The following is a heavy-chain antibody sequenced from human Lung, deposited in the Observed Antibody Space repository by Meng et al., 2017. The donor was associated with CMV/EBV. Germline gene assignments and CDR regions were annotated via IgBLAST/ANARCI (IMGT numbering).Heavy chain of an antibody. D-gene: IGHD5-18*01. CDR3: ARGRGYGLDYFDY. V-gene: IGHV4-59*11. J-gene: IGHJ4*02. CDR1: GVSISNHY. CDR2: VHYTGDT. Sequence: SETXSLXXTVSGVSISNHYWSWIRQPPGKGLEWIGYVHYTGDTNYKPSLKSRLTTSVDTSKSQFSLKLSSVAAADTAVYFCARGRGYGLDYFDYWGQGPLVTVSS.